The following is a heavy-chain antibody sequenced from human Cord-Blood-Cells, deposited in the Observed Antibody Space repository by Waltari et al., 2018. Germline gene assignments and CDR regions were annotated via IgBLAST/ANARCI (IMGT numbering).Heavy chain of an antibody. D-gene: IGHD2-15*01. Sequence: QVQLQESGPGLVKPSETLSLTCAVSGYSISSGYYWGWIRQPPGKGLEWIGSIYHSGSTYYNPSLKSRVTISVDTSKNQFSLKLSSVTAADTAVYYCARVVSSSFDYWGQGTLVTVSS. CDR2: IYHSGST. CDR1: GYSISSGYY. V-gene: IGHV4-38-2*01. CDR3: ARVVSSSFDY. J-gene: IGHJ4*02.